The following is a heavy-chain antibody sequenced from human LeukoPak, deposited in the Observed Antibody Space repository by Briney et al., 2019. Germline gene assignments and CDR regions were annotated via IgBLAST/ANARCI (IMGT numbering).Heavy chain of an antibody. Sequence: GGSLRLSCAASGFTFSSYSMNWVRQAPGKRLEWVSSISSSSSYIYYADSVKGRFTISRDNAKNSLYLQMNSLRAEDTAVYYCARVLNSVPNDYWGQGTLVTVSS. CDR1: GFTFSSYS. CDR2: ISSSSSYI. D-gene: IGHD4-23*01. V-gene: IGHV3-21*01. J-gene: IGHJ4*02. CDR3: ARVLNSVPNDY.